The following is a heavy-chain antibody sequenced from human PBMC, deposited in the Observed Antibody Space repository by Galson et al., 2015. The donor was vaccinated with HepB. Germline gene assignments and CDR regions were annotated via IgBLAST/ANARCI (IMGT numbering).Heavy chain of an antibody. CDR3: ARGGRTTVTTREALDY. D-gene: IGHD4-17*01. Sequence: SCKASGYTFTSYYMHWVRQAPGQGLEWMGIINPSGGSTSYAQKFQGRVTMTRDTSTSTVYMELSSLRSEDTAVYYCARGGRTTVTTREALDYWGQGTLVTVSS. V-gene: IGHV1-46*01. CDR1: GYTFTSYY. J-gene: IGHJ4*02. CDR2: INPSGGST.